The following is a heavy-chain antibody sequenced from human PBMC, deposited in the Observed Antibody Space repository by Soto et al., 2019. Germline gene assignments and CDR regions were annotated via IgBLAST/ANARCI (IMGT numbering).Heavy chain of an antibody. D-gene: IGHD6-13*01. CDR3: ARDSSSWYEDYYYGMDV. CDR1: GYCISSGYY. V-gene: IGHV4-38-2*02. CDR2: IYHSVST. Sequence: SETLSLTCAVSGYCISSGYYWGWIRQPPGKGLEWIGSIYHSVSTYYNPSLKSRVTISVDTSKNQFSMKLSSVTAADTAVYYCARDSSSWYEDYYYGMDVWGQGTTVTVSS. J-gene: IGHJ6*02.